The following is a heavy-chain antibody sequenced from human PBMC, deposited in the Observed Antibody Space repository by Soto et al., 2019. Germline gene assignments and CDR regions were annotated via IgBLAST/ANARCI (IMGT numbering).Heavy chain of an antibody. J-gene: IGHJ6*02. D-gene: IGHD2-21*01. Sequence: PSETLALTCTVSGASISRYYWSWIRQSPGKGLEWIGYLYNTGSTIYNPSLKSRVTISVDTSKNQFSLKMNSVTAADTAVYYCAYDRGGHGGVDCSQLDVWGQGTMVTVSS. CDR1: GASISRYY. V-gene: IGHV4-59*01. CDR3: AYDRGGHGGVDCSQLDV. CDR2: LYNTGST.